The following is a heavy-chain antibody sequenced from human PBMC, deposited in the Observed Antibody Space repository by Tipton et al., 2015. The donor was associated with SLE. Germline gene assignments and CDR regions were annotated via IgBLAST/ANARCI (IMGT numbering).Heavy chain of an antibody. CDR2: IGSGSRIT. Sequence: GSLRLSCAASGFTFESYSMNWVRQAPGRGLEWLSYIGSGSRITYYADSVRGRFTISRDNAKNSLYLQMNSLRAEDTAVYYCARNVVYSSSSYGGAQFDPWGQGTLVTVSS. V-gene: IGHV3-48*01. CDR1: GFTFESYS. D-gene: IGHD4-23*01. J-gene: IGHJ5*02. CDR3: ARNVVYSSSSYGGAQFDP.